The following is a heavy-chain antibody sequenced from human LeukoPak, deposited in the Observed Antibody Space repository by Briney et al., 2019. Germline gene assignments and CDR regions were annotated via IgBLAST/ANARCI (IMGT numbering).Heavy chain of an antibody. CDR2: IDPSDSYT. Sequence: GESLKISCKGSGYGFTSYWISWVRQMPGKGLEWMGRIDPSDSYTNYSPSFQGHVTISADKSISTAYLQWSSLKASDTAMYYCARVYYDILTGYSHFDYWGQGTLVTVSS. D-gene: IGHD3-9*01. J-gene: IGHJ4*02. V-gene: IGHV5-10-1*01. CDR3: ARVYYDILTGYSHFDY. CDR1: GYGFTSYW.